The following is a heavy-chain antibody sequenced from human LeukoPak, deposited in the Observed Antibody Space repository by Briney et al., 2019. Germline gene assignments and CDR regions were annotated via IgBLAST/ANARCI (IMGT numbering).Heavy chain of an antibody. CDR2: INPNSGGT. Sequence: ASVKVSCKASGYTFTGYYMHWVRQAPGQGLEWMGWINPNSGGTNYAQKFQGWVTMTRDTSISTAYMELSRLRSDDTAVYYCARGNPYSSSLDYWGQGTLVTVSS. V-gene: IGHV1-2*04. D-gene: IGHD6-13*01. J-gene: IGHJ4*02. CDR3: ARGNPYSSSLDY. CDR1: GYTFTGYY.